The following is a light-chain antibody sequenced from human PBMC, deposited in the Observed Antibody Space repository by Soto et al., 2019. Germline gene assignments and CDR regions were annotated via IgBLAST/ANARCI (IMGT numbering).Light chain of an antibody. CDR1: SSDVGGYNY. CDR2: EVS. Sequence: QSVLTQPPSASGSPGQSVTISCTGTSSDVGGYNYVSWYRQHPGKAPKLMIYEVSKRPSGVPDRFSGSKSGNTASLTVSGLQAEDEADYYCSSYTSSSTLVVFGGGTKLTVL. V-gene: IGLV2-8*01. CDR3: SSYTSSSTLVV. J-gene: IGLJ2*01.